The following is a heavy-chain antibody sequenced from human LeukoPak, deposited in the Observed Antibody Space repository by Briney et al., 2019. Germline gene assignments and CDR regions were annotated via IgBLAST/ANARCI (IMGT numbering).Heavy chain of an antibody. D-gene: IGHD1-7*01. CDR1: GGSISSGSYY. CDR3: ASNRNYGWFDP. CDR2: IYTSGST. J-gene: IGHJ5*02. Sequence: PSETLSLTCTVSGGSISSGSYYWSWIRQPAGKGLEWIGRIYTSGSTNYNPSLKSRVTISVDTSKNQFSLKLSSVTAADTAVYYCASNRNYGWFDPWGQGTLVTVSS. V-gene: IGHV4-61*02.